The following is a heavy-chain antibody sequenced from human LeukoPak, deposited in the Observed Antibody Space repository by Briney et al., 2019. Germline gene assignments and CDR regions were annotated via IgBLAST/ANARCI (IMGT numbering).Heavy chain of an antibody. CDR3: ASFCSGGSCYRRFDY. CDR1: GFTVSSSY. V-gene: IGHV3-66*01. J-gene: IGHJ4*02. Sequence: GGSLRLSCTASGFTVSSSYMSWVRQAPGKGLEWVSVIYSGGSTYYADSVKGRFTISRDNSKNTLYLQMNSLRAEDTALYYCASFCSGGSCYRRFDYWGQGTLVTVSS. D-gene: IGHD2-15*01. CDR2: IYSGGST.